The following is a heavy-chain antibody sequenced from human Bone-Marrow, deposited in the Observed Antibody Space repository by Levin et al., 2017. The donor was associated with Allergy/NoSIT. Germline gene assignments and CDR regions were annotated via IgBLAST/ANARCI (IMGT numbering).Heavy chain of an antibody. CDR1: GYSFTSYW. V-gene: IGHV5-51*01. CDR3: ARQGDPIVVVPAAIGGFDY. J-gene: IGHJ4*02. D-gene: IGHD2-2*01. CDR2: IYPGDSDT. Sequence: GESLKISCKGSGYSFTSYWIGWVRQMPGKGLEWMGIIYPGDSDTRYSPSFQGQVTISADKSISTAYLQWSSLKASDTAMYYRARQGDPIVVVPAAIGGFDYWGQGTLVTVSS.